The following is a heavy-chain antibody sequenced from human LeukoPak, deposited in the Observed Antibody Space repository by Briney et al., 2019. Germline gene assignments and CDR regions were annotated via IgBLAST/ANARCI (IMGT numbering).Heavy chain of an antibody. CDR1: GFTFSDHY. Sequence: PGGSLRLSCAASGFTFSDHYMDWVRQAPGKGLEWVGRTRNKANSYTTEYAASVKGRFTISRDDSKNSLYPQMNSLRAEDTAVYYCAKDRAAWFGDYSMVFYYFDYWGQGTLVTVSS. CDR2: TRNKANSYTT. CDR3: AKDRAAWFGDYSMVFYYFDY. D-gene: IGHD3-10*01. J-gene: IGHJ4*02. V-gene: IGHV3-72*01.